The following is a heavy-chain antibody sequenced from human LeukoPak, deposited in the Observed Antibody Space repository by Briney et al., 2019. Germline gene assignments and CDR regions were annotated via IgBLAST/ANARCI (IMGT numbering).Heavy chain of an antibody. CDR3: ARDRAIAVAGTVDY. CDR2: ISAYNGNT. D-gene: IGHD6-19*01. J-gene: IGHJ4*02. V-gene: IGHV1-18*01. CDR1: GYTFTSYG. Sequence: GASVKVSCKXSGYTFTSYGISWVRQAPGQGLEWMGWISAYNGNTNYAQKLQGRVTMTTDTSTSTAYMELRSLRSDDTAVYYCARDRAIAVAGTVDYWGQGTLVTVSS.